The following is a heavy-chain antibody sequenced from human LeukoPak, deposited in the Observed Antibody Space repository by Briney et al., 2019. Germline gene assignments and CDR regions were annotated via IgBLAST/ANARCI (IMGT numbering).Heavy chain of an antibody. V-gene: IGHV4-4*07. CDR2: IHTSGST. CDR3: ARDLAYSGAFYFDY. CDR1: GGSISSYY. J-gene: IGHJ4*02. D-gene: IGHD1-26*01. Sequence: SETLSLTCTVSGGSISSYYWNWIRQPAGKGLEWIGRIHTSGSTNYNPSLKSRVTVSVDTSKNQFSLKLSSVTAADTAVYYCARDLAYSGAFYFDYWGQGTLVTVSS.